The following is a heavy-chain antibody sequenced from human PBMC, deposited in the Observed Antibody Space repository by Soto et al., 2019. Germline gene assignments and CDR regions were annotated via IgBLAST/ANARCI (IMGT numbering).Heavy chain of an antibody. D-gene: IGHD4-17*01. V-gene: IGHV4-31*03. CDR1: GGSISSGGYY. Sequence: QVRLQESGPGLVKPSQTLPLTCTVSGGSISSGGYYWSWIRQHAEKGLEWIGYIYYSGSTYYNPSLKSRVTISVDTSKNQFSLKLSSVTAADTAVYYCARDFRYGDYVDWFDPWGQGTPVTVSS. J-gene: IGHJ5*02. CDR3: ARDFRYGDYVDWFDP. CDR2: IYYSGST.